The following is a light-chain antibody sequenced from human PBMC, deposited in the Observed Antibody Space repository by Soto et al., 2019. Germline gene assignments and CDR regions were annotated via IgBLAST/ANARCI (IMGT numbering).Light chain of an antibody. J-gene: IGKJ4*01. CDR3: QQRSKWVT. Sequence: EVELTQSPATLSLSPGERANLSCRASQTVYEYLAWYQQKPGQAPRLLIYDASNRATGIPARFSGSGSGTDFTLTISSLEPEDFAVYYCQQRSKWVTFGRGNKVEIK. CDR2: DAS. CDR1: QTVYEY. V-gene: IGKV3-11*01.